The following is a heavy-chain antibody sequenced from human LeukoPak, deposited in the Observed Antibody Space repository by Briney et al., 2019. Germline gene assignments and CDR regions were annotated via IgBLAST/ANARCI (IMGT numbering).Heavy chain of an antibody. CDR3: ARLLWFGEGRGFDI. Sequence: GESLKISCKGSGYRFSSQWIGWVRQMPGKGLEWMGVIYPGDSETRYSPSFQGQVTISADKSISTAYLQWSSLKASDSAMYYCARLLWFGEGRGFDIWGQGTMVTVSS. CDR2: IYPGDSET. CDR1: GYRFSSQW. D-gene: IGHD3-10*01. V-gene: IGHV5-51*01. J-gene: IGHJ3*02.